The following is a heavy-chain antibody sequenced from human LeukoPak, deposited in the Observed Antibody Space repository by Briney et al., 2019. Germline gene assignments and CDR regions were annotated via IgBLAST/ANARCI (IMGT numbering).Heavy chain of an antibody. Sequence: GGSLRLSCAASGFSFSTYSMNWVRQAPGKGLEWLSYMTDTGSSIFYAESVKGRFTISRDNAKNSLYLQMNSLRADDTAVYYCARDRPHSGYDFDYWGQGTLVTVSS. V-gene: IGHV3-48*01. CDR1: GFSFSTYS. CDR3: ARDRPHSGYDFDY. D-gene: IGHD5-12*01. J-gene: IGHJ4*02. CDR2: MTDTGSSI.